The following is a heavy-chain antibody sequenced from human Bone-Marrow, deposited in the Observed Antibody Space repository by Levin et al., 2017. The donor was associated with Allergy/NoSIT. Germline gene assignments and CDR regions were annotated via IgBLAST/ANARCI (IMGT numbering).Heavy chain of an antibody. Sequence: GESLKISCAASGFTFSSYAMSWVRQAPGKGLEWVSTITGSGGSTYYADSVKGRFTISRDNSKHTLYLQMNILRAEDTAVYYCAKNPCGGDCYHYFDYWGQGTLVTVSS. V-gene: IGHV3-23*01. D-gene: IGHD2-21*02. CDR1: GFTFSSYA. CDR2: ITGSGGST. J-gene: IGHJ4*02. CDR3: AKNPCGGDCYHYFDY.